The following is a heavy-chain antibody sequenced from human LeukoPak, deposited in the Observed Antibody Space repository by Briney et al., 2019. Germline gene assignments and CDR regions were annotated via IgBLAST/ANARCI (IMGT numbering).Heavy chain of an antibody. CDR1: GGAFSSYA. V-gene: IGHV1-69*13. Sequence: SVTVSFKASGGAFSSYAISWVRQAPGQGLEWMGGIIPIFGTANYAQKFQGRVTITADESTSTAYMELSSLRSEDTAVYYCARVVSYGIDVWGQGTTVTVSS. D-gene: IGHD3-16*02. CDR2: IIPIFGTA. J-gene: IGHJ6*02. CDR3: ARVVSYGIDV.